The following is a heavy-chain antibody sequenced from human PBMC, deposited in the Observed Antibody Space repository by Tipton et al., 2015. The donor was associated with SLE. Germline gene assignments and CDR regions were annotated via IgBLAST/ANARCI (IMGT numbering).Heavy chain of an antibody. Sequence: TLSLTCAVYGGSFSGYYWSWIRQPPGKGLEWIGEINHSGSTNYNPSLKSRVTISVDTSKNQFSLKLSSVTAADTAVYCCARAPFRTVAGAFDIWGQGTMVTVSS. CDR3: ARAPFRTVAGAFDI. CDR2: INHSGST. J-gene: IGHJ3*02. D-gene: IGHD4-23*01. CDR1: GGSFSGYY. V-gene: IGHV4-34*01.